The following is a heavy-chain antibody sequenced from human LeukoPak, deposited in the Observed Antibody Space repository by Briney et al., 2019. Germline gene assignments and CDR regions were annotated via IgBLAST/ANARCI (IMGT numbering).Heavy chain of an antibody. D-gene: IGHD3-10*01. CDR3: AKDYYPVLAKFLNWFDP. Sequence: ASVKVSCKASGGTFSSYAISWVRQAPGQGLEWMGGIIPIFGTANYAQKFQGRVTITADESTSTAYMELSSLRSEDTAVYYCAKDYYPVLAKFLNWFDPWGQGTLVTVSS. CDR1: GGTFSSYA. V-gene: IGHV1-69*13. CDR2: IIPIFGTA. J-gene: IGHJ5*02.